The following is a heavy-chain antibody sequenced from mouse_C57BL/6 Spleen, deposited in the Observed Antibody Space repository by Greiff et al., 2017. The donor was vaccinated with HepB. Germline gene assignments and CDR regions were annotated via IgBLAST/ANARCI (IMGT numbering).Heavy chain of an antibody. CDR1: GFTFSSYG. CDR2: ISSGGSYT. CDR3: ARQGITTVVATYFDY. D-gene: IGHD1-1*01. J-gene: IGHJ2*01. V-gene: IGHV5-6*01. Sequence: EVKLMESGGDLVKPGGSLKLSCAASGFTFSSYGMSWVRQTPDKRLEWVATISSGGSYTYYPDSVKGRFTISRDNAKNTLYLQMSSLKSEDTAMYYCARQGITTVVATYFDYWGQGTTLTVSS.